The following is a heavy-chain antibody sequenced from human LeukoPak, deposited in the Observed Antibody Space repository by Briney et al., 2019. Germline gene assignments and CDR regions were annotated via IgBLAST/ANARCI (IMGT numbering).Heavy chain of an antibody. V-gene: IGHV4-39*07. D-gene: IGHD3-22*01. J-gene: IGHJ2*01. Sequence: PSETLSLTCTVSGGSISSGGYYWSWIRQPPGKGLEWIGEINQSGSTNYNPSLKSRVTISVDTSKNQFSLKLSSVTAADTAVYYCARGGYYYDSSGYYFHNWYFDLWGRGTLVTVSS. CDR2: INQSGST. CDR1: GGSISSGGYY. CDR3: ARGGYYYDSSGYYFHNWYFDL.